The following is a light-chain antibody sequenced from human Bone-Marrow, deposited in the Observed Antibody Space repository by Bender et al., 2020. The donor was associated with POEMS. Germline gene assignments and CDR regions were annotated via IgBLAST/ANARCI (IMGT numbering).Light chain of an antibody. CDR1: RSDIGGYNF. V-gene: IGLV2-14*01. CDR3: SSYTSRATEV. J-gene: IGLJ2*01. CDR2: EVN. Sequence: HSALAQPASVSGSPGQSITISCAGTRSDIGGYNFVAWYQQRPDEAPKLIIYEVNNRTSGVSVRFSGVKSGSTASLTISGVRAEDEADYYCSSYTSRATEVFGGGNEVTVL.